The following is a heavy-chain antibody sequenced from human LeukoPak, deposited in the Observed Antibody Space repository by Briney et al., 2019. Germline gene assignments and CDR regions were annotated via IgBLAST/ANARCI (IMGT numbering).Heavy chain of an antibody. CDR2: INHSGST. D-gene: IGHD3-22*01. J-gene: IGHJ4*02. V-gene: IGHV4-34*01. CDR1: GGSFSGYY. CDR3: ARNYDSSGYFFDY. Sequence: SDTLSLTCAVYGGSFSGYYWSWIRQPPGKGLEWIGEINHSGSTNYNPSLKSRVTISVDTSKNQFSLKLSSVTAADTAVYYCARNYDSSGYFFDYWGQGTLVTVSS.